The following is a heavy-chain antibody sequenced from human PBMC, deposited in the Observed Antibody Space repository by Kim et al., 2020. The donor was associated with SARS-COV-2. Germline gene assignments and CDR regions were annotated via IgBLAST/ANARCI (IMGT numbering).Heavy chain of an antibody. CDR3: ARRQFTSGWYYFDY. Sequence: AESVKGRFTISRDNAKNTLYLQMNSLRAEDTAVYYCARRQFTSGWYYFDYWGQGTLVTVSS. J-gene: IGHJ4*02. D-gene: IGHD6-19*01. V-gene: IGHV3-74*01.